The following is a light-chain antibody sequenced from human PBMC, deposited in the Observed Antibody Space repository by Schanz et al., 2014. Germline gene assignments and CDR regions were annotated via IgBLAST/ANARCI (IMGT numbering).Light chain of an antibody. Sequence: IQLTQSPSSLSAPVGDRVTITCRASQGISNYLAWYQQKPGKVPKVLIYGASNLESGVPSRFSGSGSGTEFTLTISSLQPDDFATYYCQQYNSYSPWTFGQGTKLEIK. CDR3: QQYNSYSPWT. V-gene: IGKV1-13*02. J-gene: IGKJ2*02. CDR2: GAS. CDR1: QGISNY.